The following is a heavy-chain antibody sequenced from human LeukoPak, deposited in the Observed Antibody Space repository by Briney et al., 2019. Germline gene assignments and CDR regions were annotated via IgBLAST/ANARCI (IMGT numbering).Heavy chain of an antibody. J-gene: IGHJ4*02. Sequence: SETLSLTCAVYGGSFSGYYWSWIRQPPGKGLEWIGEINHSGSTNYNPSLKSRVTISVDTSKNQFSLKLSSVTAADTAVYYCARRVFRRGYSYGYYFDYWGQGTLVTVSS. CDR1: GGSFSGYY. V-gene: IGHV4-34*01. CDR3: ARRVFRRGYSYGYYFDY. CDR2: INHSGST. D-gene: IGHD5-18*01.